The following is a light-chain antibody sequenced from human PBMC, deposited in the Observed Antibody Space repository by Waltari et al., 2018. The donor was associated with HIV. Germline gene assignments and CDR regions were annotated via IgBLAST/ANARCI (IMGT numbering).Light chain of an antibody. V-gene: IGLV7-46*01. J-gene: IGLJ2*01. CDR1: TGAVTSGHC. Sequence: QAVVTQEPSLTVSPGGTVTLTCASSTGAVTSGHCPYWFQRRPGQAPKTLIYATTNSHSWTPARFSGYLLGGKAALTLSGAQFEDEADYFCLLSFNGVVVFGGGTTLTVL. CDR2: ATT. CDR3: LLSFNGVVV.